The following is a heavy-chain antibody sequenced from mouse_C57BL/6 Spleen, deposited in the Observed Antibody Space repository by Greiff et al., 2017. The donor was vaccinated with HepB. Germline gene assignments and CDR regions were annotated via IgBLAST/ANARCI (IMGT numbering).Heavy chain of an antibody. CDR2: IHPNSGST. CDR1: GYTFTSYW. V-gene: IGHV1-64*01. D-gene: IGHD1-1*01. CDR3: ARPGGSSYLDY. Sequence: VQLQQSGAELVKPGASVKLSCKASGYTFTSYWMHWVKQRPGQGLEWIGMIHPNSGSTNYNEKFKSKATLTVDKSSSTAYMQLSSLTSEDSAVYYCARPGGSSYLDYWGQGTTLTVSS. J-gene: IGHJ2*01.